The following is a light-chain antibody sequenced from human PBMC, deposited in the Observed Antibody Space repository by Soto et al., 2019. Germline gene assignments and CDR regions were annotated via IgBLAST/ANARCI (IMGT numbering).Light chain of an antibody. Sequence: DIVLTQSPGPLSLSPGERATLSCKASQSVSSSYLAWYQQQPGQAPRLIIYGASSRATGIPDRFSGSGSGTDCTLTISRLEPEDVAVYYCQQYGSSPQTLGQGAKVDIK. CDR3: QQYGSSPQT. CDR2: GAS. V-gene: IGKV3-20*01. CDR1: QSVSSSY. J-gene: IGKJ1*01.